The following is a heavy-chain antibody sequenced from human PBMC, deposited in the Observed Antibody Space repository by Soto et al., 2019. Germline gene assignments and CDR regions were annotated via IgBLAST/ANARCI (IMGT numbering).Heavy chain of an antibody. Sequence: QVHLVESGGGVVQPGMSLRLSCAASGFKFRDYGMVWVRQAPGKGLEWIAVIWDDGSNKYYLDSVEGRFTISRDNSVNTLYLQMHSLRVDDTAAYYCARRTVIRGVAGFDPWGQGTLVTVSP. D-gene: IGHD3-10*01. J-gene: IGHJ5*01. V-gene: IGHV3-33*01. CDR2: IWDDGSNK. CDR3: ARRTVIRGVAGFDP. CDR1: GFKFRDYG.